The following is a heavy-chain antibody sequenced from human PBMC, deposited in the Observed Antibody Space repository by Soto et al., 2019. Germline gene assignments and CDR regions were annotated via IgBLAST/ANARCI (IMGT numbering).Heavy chain of an antibody. Sequence: ASVKVSCKASGFTFSSYSMSWVRQAPGKGLEWVSAISGSGGSTYYADSVKGRFTISRDNSKNTLYLQMNSLRAEDTAVYYCAKGEAMVDPGGFDIWGQGTMVTVS. CDR1: GFTFSSYS. D-gene: IGHD5-18*01. CDR2: ISGSGGST. V-gene: IGHV3-23*01. CDR3: AKGEAMVDPGGFDI. J-gene: IGHJ3*02.